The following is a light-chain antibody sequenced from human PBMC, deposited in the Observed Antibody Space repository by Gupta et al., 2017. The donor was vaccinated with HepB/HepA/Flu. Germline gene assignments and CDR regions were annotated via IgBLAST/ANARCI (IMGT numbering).Light chain of an antibody. V-gene: IGKV4-1*01. CDR1: QSVLYRSNNKNY. J-gene: IGKJ1*01. Sequence: DIVMPQSPDSLAVSLGERATINCKSSQSVLYRSNNKNYLAWYQQKPGQPPKLLIYWASTRESGVPDRFSGSGSGTDFTLTISSLQAEDVAVYYCQQYYSTPKTFGQGTKVEIK. CDR3: QQYYSTPKT. CDR2: WAS.